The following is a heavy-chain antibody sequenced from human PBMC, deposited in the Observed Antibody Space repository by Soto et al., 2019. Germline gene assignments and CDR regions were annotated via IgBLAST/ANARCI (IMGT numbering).Heavy chain of an antibody. CDR3: ARDPEDIVVVVAADGDY. J-gene: IGHJ4*02. V-gene: IGHV3-48*01. D-gene: IGHD2-15*01. CDR1: GFTFSSYS. Sequence: GGSLRLSCAASGFTFSSYSMNWVRQAPGKGLEWVSYISSSSSTIYYADSVKGRFTISRDNAKNSLYLQMNSLRAEDTAVYYCARDPEDIVVVVAADGDYWGQGTLVTVSS. CDR2: ISSSSSTI.